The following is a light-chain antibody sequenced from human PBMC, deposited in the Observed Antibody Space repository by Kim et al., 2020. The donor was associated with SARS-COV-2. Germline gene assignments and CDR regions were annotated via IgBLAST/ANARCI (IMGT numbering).Light chain of an antibody. V-gene: IGKV1-5*03. Sequence: SASVGDRVTITCRASQSISSWLAWYQQKPGKAPKLLIYKASSLESGVPSRFSGSGSGTEFTLNISSLQPDDFATYYCQQYNSYWTFGQGTQVDIK. CDR1: QSISSW. CDR3: QQYNSYWT. J-gene: IGKJ1*01. CDR2: KAS.